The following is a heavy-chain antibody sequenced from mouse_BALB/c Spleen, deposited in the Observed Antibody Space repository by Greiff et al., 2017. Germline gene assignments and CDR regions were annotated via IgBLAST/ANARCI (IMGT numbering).Heavy chain of an antibody. V-gene: IGHV5-6*02. D-gene: IGHD2-1*01. CDR3: VRHVDYCGVYYFDY. Sequence: EVMLVESGGDLVKPGGSLKLSCAASAFTFSSYGMSWVRQTPDKRLEWVATISSGGSYTYYPDSVKGRFTISRDNAKNTLYLQMSSLKSEDTAMYYCVRHVDYCGVYYFDYWGQGTTLTVSS. CDR1: AFTFSSYG. J-gene: IGHJ2*01. CDR2: ISSGGSYT.